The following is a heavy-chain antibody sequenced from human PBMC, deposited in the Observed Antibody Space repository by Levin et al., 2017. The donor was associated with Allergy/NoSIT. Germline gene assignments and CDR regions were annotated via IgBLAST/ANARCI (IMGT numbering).Heavy chain of an antibody. CDR1: GYTFTSYD. V-gene: IGHV1-8*01. CDR3: AREGKTAAGIWSYYYYMDV. CDR2: MNPNSGNT. D-gene: IGHD6-13*01. J-gene: IGHJ6*03. Sequence: ASVKVSCKASGYTFTSYDINWVRQATGQGLEWMGWMNPNSGNTGYAQKFQGRVTMTRNTSISTAYMELSSLRSEDTAVYYCAREGKTAAGIWSYYYYMDVWGKGTTVTVSS.